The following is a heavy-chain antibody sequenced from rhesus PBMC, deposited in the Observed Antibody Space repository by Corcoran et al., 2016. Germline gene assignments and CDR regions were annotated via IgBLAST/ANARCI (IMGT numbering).Heavy chain of an antibody. D-gene: IGHD4-29*01. Sequence: QVQLQESGPGLVKPSETLSLTCTVSGGSISDSSYWNWIRQPPGMGLEWMGRRHGMGASTRYNPSLKGHVNMREVPAKDEFSLKLSYVTSSDTSVYSCARETPDDGSNCGSLDVWGRGVMVTVSS. CDR2: RHGMGAST. V-gene: IGHV4-143*01. J-gene: IGHJ5-2*02. CDR3: ARETPDDGSNCGSLDV. CDR1: GGSISDSSY.